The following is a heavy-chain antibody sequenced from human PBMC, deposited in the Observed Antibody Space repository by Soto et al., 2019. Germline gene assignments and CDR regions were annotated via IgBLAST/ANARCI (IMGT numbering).Heavy chain of an antibody. CDR2: ISASDGTT. J-gene: IGHJ3*02. Sequence: EVQLLESGGGLVQPGGSLRLSCVASGFTFNNFAMSWVRQAPGKGLEWVSAISASDGTTYYADSVKGRFTISRDNSKNTLYLQMNSLRADDTAVYYCTKEDYYDRSGYYYDAFEIWGQGTMVTVSS. D-gene: IGHD3-22*01. CDR1: GFTFNNFA. V-gene: IGHV3-23*01. CDR3: TKEDYYDRSGYYYDAFEI.